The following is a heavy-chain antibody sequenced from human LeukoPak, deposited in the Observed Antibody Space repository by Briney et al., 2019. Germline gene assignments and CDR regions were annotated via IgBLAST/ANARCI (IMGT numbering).Heavy chain of an antibody. V-gene: IGHV3-7*01. CDR1: GFSFSRSW. Sequence: PGGSLRLSCVASGFSFSRSWMSWVRQAPGKGLEWVANIKVDGSEKHYLDSVEGRFIISRDNAKNSLHLQMNNLRAEDTAEYYWVRDGPFGSGTFGYWAQGTLVSVSS. J-gene: IGHJ4*02. D-gene: IGHD3-10*01. CDR3: VRDGPFGSGTFGY. CDR2: IKVDGSEK.